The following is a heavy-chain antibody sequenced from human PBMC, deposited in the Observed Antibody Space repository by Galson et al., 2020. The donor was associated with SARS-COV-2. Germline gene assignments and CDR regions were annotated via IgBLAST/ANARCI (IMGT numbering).Heavy chain of an antibody. CDR2: ISYDGSNR. V-gene: IGHV3-30-3*01. CDR3: ARARGIPELLWFVELLLDPMDV. Sequence: TGGSLRLSCAASGFTFSSYAMHWVRQAPGKGLEWVAVISYDGSNRYYADSVKGRFTISRDNSKNTLYLQMNSLRAEDTAVYYCARARGIPELLWFVELLLDPMDVWGQGTTVTVSS. J-gene: IGHJ6*02. CDR1: GFTFSSYA. D-gene: IGHD3-10*01.